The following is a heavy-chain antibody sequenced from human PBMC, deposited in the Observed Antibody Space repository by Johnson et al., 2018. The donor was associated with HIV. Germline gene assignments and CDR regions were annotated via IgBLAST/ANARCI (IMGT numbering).Heavy chain of an antibody. V-gene: IGHV3-66*02. Sequence: VQLVESGGGLIEPGGSLRLSCAASGFIFSNAWMTWVRQAPGKGLEWVSVLYSGGSTYYADSVKGRFTLSRDNSKNTLYLQMNSLRAEDTAVYYCAKRGSTMIGGAGAFDIWGQGTMVTVSS. CDR2: LYSGGST. J-gene: IGHJ3*02. CDR1: GFIFSNAW. D-gene: IGHD3-22*01. CDR3: AKRGSTMIGGAGAFDI.